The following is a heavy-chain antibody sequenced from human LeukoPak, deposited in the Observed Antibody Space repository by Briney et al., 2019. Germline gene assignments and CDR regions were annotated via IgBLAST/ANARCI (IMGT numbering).Heavy chain of an antibody. Sequence: GGSLRLSCAASGFTFSSYEINGVRQAPGKGLEWVSYISSSGSTTHYADSVKGRFTISRDNAKNSLYLQMNSLRGEDTAVYYCARARTSQQLNSFDIWGQGTMVTVSS. CDR3: ARARTSQQLNSFDI. V-gene: IGHV3-48*03. J-gene: IGHJ3*02. CDR2: ISSSGSTT. D-gene: IGHD6-13*01. CDR1: GFTFSSYE.